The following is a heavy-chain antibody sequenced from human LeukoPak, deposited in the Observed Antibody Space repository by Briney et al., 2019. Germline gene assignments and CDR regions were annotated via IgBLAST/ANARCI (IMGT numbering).Heavy chain of an antibody. CDR3: ARDYDFWVGYYSYFDN. J-gene: IGHJ4*02. Sequence: PGGSLRLSCAASGFTFSSYGMHWIRQAPGKGLEWISYISNSGRTMDYADSVKGRFTISRDNARKSLYLEMNSLRAEDTAVYYCARDYDFWVGYYSYFDNWGQGALVTVSS. D-gene: IGHD3-3*01. V-gene: IGHV3-48*04. CDR1: GFTFSSYG. CDR2: ISNSGRTM.